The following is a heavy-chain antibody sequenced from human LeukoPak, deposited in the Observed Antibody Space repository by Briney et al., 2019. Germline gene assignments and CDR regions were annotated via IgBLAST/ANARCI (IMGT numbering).Heavy chain of an antibody. CDR3: AKDRVGATRRDY. J-gene: IGHJ4*02. CDR1: GFTFSSYA. V-gene: IGHV3-23*01. D-gene: IGHD1-26*01. Sequence: GGSLRLSCAASGFTFSSYAVSWVRQAPGKGLEWVSAISGSGGSTYYADSVKGRFTISRDNSKNTLYLQMNSLRAEDTAVYYCAKDRVGATRRDYWGQGTLVTVSS. CDR2: ISGSGGST.